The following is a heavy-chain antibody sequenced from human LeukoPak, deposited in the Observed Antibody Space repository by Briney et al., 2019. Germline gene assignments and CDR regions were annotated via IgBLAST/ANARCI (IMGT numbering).Heavy chain of an antibody. CDR2: IYYSGST. CDR3: ARHTLGSRHFDL. J-gene: IGHJ2*01. CDR1: GGSISSSSYY. D-gene: IGHD3-10*02. V-gene: IGHV4-39*01. Sequence: SETLSLTCTVSGGSISSSSYYWGWIRQPPGKGLEWIGSIYYSGSTYYNPSLKSRVTISVDTPKNQFSLKLSSVTAADTAVYYCARHTLGSRHFDLWGRGTLVTVSS.